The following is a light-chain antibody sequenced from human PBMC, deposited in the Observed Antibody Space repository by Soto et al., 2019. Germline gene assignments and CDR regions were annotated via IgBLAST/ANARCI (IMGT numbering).Light chain of an antibody. CDR3: SSYTSTNSLYV. V-gene: IGLV2-14*01. J-gene: IGLJ1*01. Sequence: QSALTQPASVSGSPGQSITISCTGTSSDVGGYNFVSWYLQHPGKAPKLIIYEVSIRPSGVSNRFSGSKSGNTASLTISGLQADDEADYYCSSYTSTNSLYVFGPGTKVTVL. CDR1: SSDVGGYNF. CDR2: EVS.